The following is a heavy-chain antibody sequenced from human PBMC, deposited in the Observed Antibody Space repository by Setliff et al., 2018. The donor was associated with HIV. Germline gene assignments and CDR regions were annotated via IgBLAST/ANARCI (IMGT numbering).Heavy chain of an antibody. V-gene: IGHV1-46*01. CDR1: GYTFTSYY. CDR3: ARGGGVVVAATGTTDAFDI. Sequence: GASVKVSCKASGYTFTSYYMHWVRRAPGQGLEWMGIVNPSGGSTSYAQKFQGRVTMTRDTSTSTVYMELSSLRSEDTAVYYCARGGGVVVAATGTTDAFDIWGQGTMVTVSS. D-gene: IGHD2-15*01. J-gene: IGHJ3*02. CDR2: VNPSGGST.